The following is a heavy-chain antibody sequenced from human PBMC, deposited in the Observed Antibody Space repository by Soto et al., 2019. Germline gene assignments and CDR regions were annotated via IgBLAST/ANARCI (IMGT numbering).Heavy chain of an antibody. CDR1: GGTFSSYA. D-gene: IGHD1-7*01. V-gene: IGHV1-69*06. CDR3: ARDITGPTGPWFDP. Sequence: ASVKVSCKASGGTFSSYAISWVRQAPGQGLEWMGGIIPIFGTANYAQKFQGRVTITADKSTSTAYMELSSLRSEDTAVYYCARDITGPTGPWFDPWGQGTLVTVSS. CDR2: IIPIFGTA. J-gene: IGHJ5*02.